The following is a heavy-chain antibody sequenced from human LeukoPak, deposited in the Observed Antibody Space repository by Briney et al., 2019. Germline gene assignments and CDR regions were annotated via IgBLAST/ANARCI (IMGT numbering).Heavy chain of an antibody. V-gene: IGHV3-30*18. CDR3: AKVGLRFLEWFGFDP. Sequence: GGSLSLSCAASGFTFSSYGMHWVRQAPGKGLEWVAVISYDRSNKYYADSVKGRFTISRDNSKNTLYLQMNSLRAEDAAVYYCAKVGLRFLEWFGFDPWGQGTLVTVSS. J-gene: IGHJ5*02. CDR2: ISYDRSNK. CDR1: GFTFSSYG. D-gene: IGHD3-3*01.